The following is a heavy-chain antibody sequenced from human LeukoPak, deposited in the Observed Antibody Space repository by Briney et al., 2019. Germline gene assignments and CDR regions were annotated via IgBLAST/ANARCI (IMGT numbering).Heavy chain of an antibody. Sequence: LGGSLRLSCSASGFPFSSYAMSWVRQAPGKGLEWVSAITSSAGSTYYADSVKGRFTISRDNSKNTLYLQMNSLRAEDTAVYYCAKPSYYYDSSGRRKRDYYYYYMDVWGKGTTATVSS. CDR3: AKPSYYYDSSGRRKRDYYYYYMDV. D-gene: IGHD3-22*01. J-gene: IGHJ6*03. CDR2: ITSSAGST. CDR1: GFPFSSYA. V-gene: IGHV3-23*01.